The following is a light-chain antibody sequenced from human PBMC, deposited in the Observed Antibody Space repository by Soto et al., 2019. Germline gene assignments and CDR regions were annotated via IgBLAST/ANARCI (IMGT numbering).Light chain of an antibody. CDR1: QGISSY. V-gene: IGKV1-9*01. J-gene: IGKJ1*01. Sequence: IQLTHSPSSLSASVGDRVTITCRASQGISSYLAWYQQKPGKAPKLLIYAASSLQSGVPSRFSGSGSGTEFSLTISSLQPDDSATYFCQQYDSFSTFGQGTKVAIK. CDR3: QQYDSFST. CDR2: AAS.